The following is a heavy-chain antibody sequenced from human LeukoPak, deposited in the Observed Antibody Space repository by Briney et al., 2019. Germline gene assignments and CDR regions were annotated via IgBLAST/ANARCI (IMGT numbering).Heavy chain of an antibody. Sequence: SETLSLTCAVYGGSFSGYYWSWIRQPPGKGLEWIGEINHSGSTNYNPSLKSRVTISVDTSKNPFSLKLSSVTAADTAVYYCARGGVIAARRSSGWYPRGGGYYYIDVWGKGTTVTVSS. D-gene: IGHD6-19*01. CDR1: GGSFSGYY. V-gene: IGHV4-34*01. CDR2: INHSGST. J-gene: IGHJ6*03. CDR3: ARGGVIAARRSSGWYPRGGGYYYIDV.